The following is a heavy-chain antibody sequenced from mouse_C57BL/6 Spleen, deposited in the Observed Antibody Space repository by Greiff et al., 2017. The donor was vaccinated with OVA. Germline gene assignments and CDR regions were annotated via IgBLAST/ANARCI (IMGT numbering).Heavy chain of an antibody. CDR1: GFTFSDYG. CDR2: ISSGSSTI. CDR3: ATSYYYGSSYDWYFDV. D-gene: IGHD1-1*01. J-gene: IGHJ1*03. Sequence: EVKLVESGGGLVKPGGSPKLSCAASGFTFSDYGMHWVRQAPEKGLEWVAYISSGSSTIYYADTVKGRFTISRDNAKNTLFLQMTSLRSEDTAMYYCATSYYYGSSYDWYFDVWGTGTTVTVSS. V-gene: IGHV5-17*01.